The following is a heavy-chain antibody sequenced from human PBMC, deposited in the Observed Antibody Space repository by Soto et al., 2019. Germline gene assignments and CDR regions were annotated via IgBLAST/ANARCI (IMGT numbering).Heavy chain of an antibody. J-gene: IGHJ6*02. Sequence: QVQLQQWGAGLLKPSETLSLTCAVYGGSFSGYYWSWIRQPPGKGLEWIGEINHSGSTNYNPSLKSRVTISVDTSKNQFSLKLSSVTAADTAVYYCARGRYYDFWSSSSRFIYYYGMDVWGQGTTVTVSS. CDR1: GGSFSGYY. V-gene: IGHV4-34*01. CDR3: ARGRYYDFWSSSSRFIYYYGMDV. D-gene: IGHD3-3*01. CDR2: INHSGST.